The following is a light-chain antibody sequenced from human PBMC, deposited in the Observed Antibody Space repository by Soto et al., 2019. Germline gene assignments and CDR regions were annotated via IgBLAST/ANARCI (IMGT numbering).Light chain of an antibody. J-gene: IGKJ4*01. CDR1: QRVTDTY. V-gene: IGKV3-20*01. Sequence: VLTQSPGTLSLSVGESAALSCRASQRVTDTYLAWYQQKPGQAPRLIIYGTSIKATGISDRFTGSGSGTDFTLTISRLAPEDFAVYYCQQYGSSPVTFGGGTRVEI. CDR3: QQYGSSPVT. CDR2: GTS.